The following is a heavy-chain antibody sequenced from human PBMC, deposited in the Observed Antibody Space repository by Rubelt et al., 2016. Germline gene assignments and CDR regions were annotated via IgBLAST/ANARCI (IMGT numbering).Heavy chain of an antibody. Sequence: QVQLQQWGAGLLKPSETLSLTCAVYGGSFSGYYWSWIRQPPGKGLEWIGGINHSGTTNYKPSLKSRVTISVDTSKNQFSLKLSSVTAADTAVYYCARASGLESQYKWLDPWGQGTLVTVSS. CDR2: INHSGTT. CDR1: GGSFSGYY. D-gene: IGHD5-24*01. V-gene: IGHV4-34*01. J-gene: IGHJ5*02. CDR3: ARASGLESQYKWLDP.